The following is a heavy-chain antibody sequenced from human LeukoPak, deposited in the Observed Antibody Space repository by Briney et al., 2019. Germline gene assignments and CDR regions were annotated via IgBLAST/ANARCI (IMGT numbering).Heavy chain of an antibody. CDR3: ARDLLVTTGYALGY. V-gene: IGHV6-1*01. CDR2: TYYRSKWYT. D-gene: IGHD1-1*01. J-gene: IGHJ4*02. Sequence: SQNLSLTCAISGDIVSSNSASWSWTRQSPSRGLEWLGRTYYRSKWYTEYGVSVGSRMTINVDTSKNHFSLQLNSVTPEDTAVYYCARDLLVTTGYALGYWGQGTLVTVSS. CDR1: GDIVSSNSAS.